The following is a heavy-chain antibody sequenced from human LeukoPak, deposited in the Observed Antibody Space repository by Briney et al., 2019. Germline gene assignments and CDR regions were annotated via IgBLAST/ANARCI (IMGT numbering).Heavy chain of an antibody. CDR2: IYYSGST. D-gene: IGHD3-16*01. Sequence: PSETLSLTCTVSGGSISNYYWSWIRQPPGKGLEWIGYIYYSGSTNHNPSLKSRVTISLDTSKNQFSLRLNSVTAADTAVYYCAAGSQTKTLIKWGQGTLVTVSS. CDR1: GGSISNYY. CDR3: AAGSQTKTLIK. J-gene: IGHJ4*02. V-gene: IGHV4-59*01.